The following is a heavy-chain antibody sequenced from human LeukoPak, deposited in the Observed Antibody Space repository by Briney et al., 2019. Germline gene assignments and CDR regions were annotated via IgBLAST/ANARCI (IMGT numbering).Heavy chain of an antibody. CDR3: ARDQEYCGGDCYPAYYFDY. J-gene: IGHJ4*02. V-gene: IGHV1-18*01. CDR1: GYTFTSYG. Sequence: ASVKVSCKASGYTFTSYGISWVRQAAGQGLEWMGWISAYNGNTNYAQKFQGRVTMTRDMSTSTVYMDLSSLRSEDTAVYYCARDQEYCGGDCYPAYYFDYWGQGALVTVSS. D-gene: IGHD2-21*02. CDR2: ISAYNGNT.